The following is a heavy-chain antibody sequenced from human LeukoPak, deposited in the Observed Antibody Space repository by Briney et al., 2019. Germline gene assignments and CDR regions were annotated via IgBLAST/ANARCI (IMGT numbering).Heavy chain of an antibody. CDR2: IYYSGST. CDR1: GGSISSYY. V-gene: IGHV4-59*01. Sequence: PSETLSLTCTVSGGSISSYYWSWIRQPPGKGLEWIGYIYYSGSTNYNPSLKSRVTISVDTSKNQFSLKLSSVTAADTAVYYCARAGYCSGGSGYLRYYYYYGMDVWGQGTTVTVSS. D-gene: IGHD2-15*01. J-gene: IGHJ6*02. CDR3: ARAGYCSGGSGYLRYYYYYGMDV.